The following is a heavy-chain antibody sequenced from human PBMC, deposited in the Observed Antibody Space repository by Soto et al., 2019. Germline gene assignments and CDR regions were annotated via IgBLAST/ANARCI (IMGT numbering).Heavy chain of an antibody. J-gene: IGHJ3*02. CDR1: GFTFSSYG. V-gene: IGHV3-30*18. CDR3: AKDAFDI. CDR2: ISYDGSNK. Sequence: QVQLVESGGGVVQPGRSLRLSCAASGFTFSSYGMHWVRQAPGKGLECVAVISYDGSNKYYADSVKGRFTISRDNSKNTLYLQMNSLSAEDTDVYYCAKDAFDIWVKGTMVTVSS.